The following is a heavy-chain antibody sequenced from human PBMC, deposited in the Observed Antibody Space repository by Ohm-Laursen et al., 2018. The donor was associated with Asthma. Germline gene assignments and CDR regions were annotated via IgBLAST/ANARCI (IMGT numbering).Heavy chain of an antibody. CDR3: ALGELLLSFDY. D-gene: IGHD1-26*01. V-gene: IGHV3-23*01. CDR2: ISGSGGST. Sequence: SLRLSCSASGFTFRSYGMHWVRQAPGKGLEWVSAISGSGGSTYYADSVKGRFTISRDNSKNTLYLQMNSLRAEDTAVYYCALGELLLSFDYWGQGTLVTVSS. J-gene: IGHJ4*02. CDR1: GFTFRSYG.